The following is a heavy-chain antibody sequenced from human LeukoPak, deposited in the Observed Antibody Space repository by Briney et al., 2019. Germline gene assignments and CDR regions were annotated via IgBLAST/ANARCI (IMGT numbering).Heavy chain of an antibody. CDR2: NI. J-gene: IGHJ4*02. CDR1: GFTFSSYI. CDR3: AREAAARNNPFDY. V-gene: IGHV3-21*01. D-gene: IGHD6-13*01. Sequence: PGGSLRLSCAASGFTFSSYIMNWVRQAPGKGLEWVSSNIYYADSLKGRFTISRDNAKNSLYLQMNSLRAEDTAVYYCAREAAARNNPFDYWGQGTLVTVSS.